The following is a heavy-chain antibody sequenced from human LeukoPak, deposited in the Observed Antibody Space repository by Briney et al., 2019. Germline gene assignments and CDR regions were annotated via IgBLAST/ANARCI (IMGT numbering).Heavy chain of an antibody. V-gene: IGHV3-30*04. J-gene: IGHJ6*04. CDR2: ISYDGSNK. CDR1: GFTFSSYA. CDR3: AELGITMIGGV. D-gene: IGHD3-10*02. Sequence: GGSLRLSCAASGFTFSSYAMHWVRQAPGKGLEWVAVISYDGSNKYYADSVKGRFTISRDNSKNPLYLQMNSLRAEDTAVYYCAELGITMIGGVWGKGTTVTISS.